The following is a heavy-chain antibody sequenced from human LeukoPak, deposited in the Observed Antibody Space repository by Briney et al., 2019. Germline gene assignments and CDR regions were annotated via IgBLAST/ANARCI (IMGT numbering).Heavy chain of an antibody. V-gene: IGHV3-21*01. J-gene: IGHJ4*02. CDR1: GFTFSSCS. D-gene: IGHD3-3*01. Sequence: GGSLRLSCAASGFTFSSCSMNWVRQAPGKGLEWVSSISSSSSYIYYADSVKGRFTISRDNSKNTLYLQMNSLRAEDTAVYYCAKSRVGGYYTVWGQGTLVTVSS. CDR3: AKSRVGGYYTV. CDR2: ISSSSSYI.